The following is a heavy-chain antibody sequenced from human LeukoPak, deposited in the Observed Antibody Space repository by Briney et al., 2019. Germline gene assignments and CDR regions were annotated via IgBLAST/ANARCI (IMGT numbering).Heavy chain of an antibody. CDR1: GGSISTSSYY. J-gene: IGHJ3*02. CDR3: AKSNGYGLVGI. Sequence: SETLSLTCTVSGGSISTSSYYWGWVRQPPGKGLEWIGNIFYSGSTYYSPSLKSRVTISLDTSRNQFSLKLNSVTAADTAVYYCAKSNGYGLVGISGQGTMVTVSS. V-gene: IGHV4-39*07. D-gene: IGHD3-10*01. CDR2: IFYSGST.